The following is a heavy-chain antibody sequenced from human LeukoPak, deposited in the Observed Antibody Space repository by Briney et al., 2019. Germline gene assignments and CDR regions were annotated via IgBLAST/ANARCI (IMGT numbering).Heavy chain of an antibody. CDR2: ISSNGGST. J-gene: IGHJ1*01. Sequence: GGSLRLSCAASGFTFSSYAMHWVRQAPGKGLEYVSAISSNGGSTYYANSVKGRFTISRDNSKNTLYLQMGSLRAEDMAVYYCARAIGNQLLYAEYFQHWGQGTLVTVSS. CDR1: GFTFSSYA. CDR3: ARAIGNQLLYAEYFQH. D-gene: IGHD2-2*02. V-gene: IGHV3-64*01.